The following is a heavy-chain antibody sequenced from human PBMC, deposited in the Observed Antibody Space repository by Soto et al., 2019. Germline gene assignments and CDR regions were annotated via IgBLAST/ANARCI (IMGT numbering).Heavy chain of an antibody. CDR3: ARGDKVVVVAAATQNYYYYYYGMDV. D-gene: IGHD2-15*01. CDR1: GGTFSSYA. V-gene: IGHV1-69*13. J-gene: IGHJ6*02. CDR2: IIPIFGTA. Sequence: GASVSVSRKPSGGTFSSYAISWVRQAPGQGLAWMGGIIPIFGTANYAQKLQGRVTITADESKSTAYMELSSLRSEDTAVYYCARGDKVVVVAAATQNYYYYYYGMDVWGQGTTVTVSS.